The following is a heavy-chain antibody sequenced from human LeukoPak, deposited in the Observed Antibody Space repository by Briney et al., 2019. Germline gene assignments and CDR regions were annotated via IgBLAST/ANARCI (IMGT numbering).Heavy chain of an antibody. CDR3: ARDRIRITMVRGTNWFDP. CDR2: INPNSGGT. CDR1: GFTFTGYY. J-gene: IGHJ5*02. V-gene: IGHV1-2*02. D-gene: IGHD3-10*01. Sequence: ASVKVSCKASGFTFTGYYMHWVRQAPGQGLEWMGWINPNSGGTNYAQKFQGRVTMTRDTSISTAYMELSRLRSDDTAVYYCARDRIRITMVRGTNWFDPWGQGTLVTVSS.